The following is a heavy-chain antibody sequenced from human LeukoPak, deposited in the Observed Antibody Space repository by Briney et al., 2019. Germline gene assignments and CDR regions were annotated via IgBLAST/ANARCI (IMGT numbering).Heavy chain of an antibody. CDR1: GFTFSSYG. J-gene: IGHJ4*02. D-gene: IGHD5-18*01. CDR3: AKDSTGYSYGPEDY. V-gene: IGHV3-30*18. Sequence: GGSLRLSCAASGFTFSSYGMHWVRQAPGKGLERVAVISYDGSNKYYADSVKGRFTISRDNSKNTLYLQMNSLRAEDTAVYYCAKDSTGYSYGPEDYWGQGTLVTVSS. CDR2: ISYDGSNK.